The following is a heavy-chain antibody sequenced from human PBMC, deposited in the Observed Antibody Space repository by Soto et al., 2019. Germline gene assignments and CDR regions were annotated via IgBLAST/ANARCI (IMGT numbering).Heavy chain of an antibody. Sequence: PGGSLRLSCAASGFTFSSYAMHWVRQAPGKGLEWVAAISYDGSNKYYADSVKGRFTISRDNSKNTLYLQMNSLRAEDTAVYYCARDPTIAARPSHYYYYGMDVWGQGTTVTVSS. J-gene: IGHJ6*02. CDR2: ISYDGSNK. D-gene: IGHD6-6*01. CDR3: ARDPTIAARPSHYYYYGMDV. V-gene: IGHV3-30-3*01. CDR1: GFTFSSYA.